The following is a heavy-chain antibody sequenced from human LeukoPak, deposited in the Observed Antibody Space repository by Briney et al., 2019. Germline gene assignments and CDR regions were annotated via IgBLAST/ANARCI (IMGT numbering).Heavy chain of an antibody. CDR1: GYTFTSYY. D-gene: IGHD6-6*01. Sequence: ASVKVSCKASGYTFTSYYMHWVRQAPGQGLEWMGWINPNSGGTNYAQKFQGRVTMTRDTSISTAYMELSRLRSDDTAVCYCARDAPIREYSSTTIYYYYYYMDVWGKGTTVTVSS. CDR2: INPNSGGT. J-gene: IGHJ6*03. V-gene: IGHV1-2*02. CDR3: ARDAPIREYSSTTIYYYYYYMDV.